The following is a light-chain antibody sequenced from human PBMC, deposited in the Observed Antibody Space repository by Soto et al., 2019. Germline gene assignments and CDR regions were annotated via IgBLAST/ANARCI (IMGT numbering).Light chain of an antibody. CDR1: QSVSGW. CDR2: DAS. V-gene: IGKV1-5*01. CDR3: QNYDTSPYT. Sequence: DIQMTQSPSTLSASVGDTVTVTCRASQSVSGWLAWYQQKPGEAPKLLIYDASALPRGVPSRFSGSGSGTKFTLTINRLEPEDFAVYYCQNYDTSPYTFGQGTKLEIK. J-gene: IGKJ2*01.